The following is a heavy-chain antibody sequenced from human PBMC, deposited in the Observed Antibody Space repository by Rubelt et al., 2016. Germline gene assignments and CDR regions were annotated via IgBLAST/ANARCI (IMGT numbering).Heavy chain of an antibody. CDR3: ARAIVVVTDWVPKRYYGMDV. CDR2: IIPIFGTA. J-gene: IGHJ6*02. V-gene: IGHV1-69*01. Sequence: QVQLVQSGAEVKKPGSSVKVSCKASGGTFSSYAISWVRQAPGQGLGWMGGIIPIFGTANYAQKFQGRVTITADESTSTAYMGRGSLRSEDTAVYYWARAIVVVTDWVPKRYYGMDVWGQGTTVTVSS. CDR1: GGTFSSYA. D-gene: IGHD2-21*02.